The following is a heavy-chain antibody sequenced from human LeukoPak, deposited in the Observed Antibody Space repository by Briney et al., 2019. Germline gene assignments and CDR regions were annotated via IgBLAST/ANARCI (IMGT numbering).Heavy chain of an antibody. J-gene: IGHJ4*02. D-gene: IGHD5-18*01. V-gene: IGHV3-30*18. CDR2: ISYDGSNK. CDR3: AKVGVGTAIY. Sequence: GGSLRLSCAASGFTFSSYGMHRVRQAPGKGLEWVAVISYDGSNKYYADSVKGRFTISRDNSKNTLYLQMNSLRAEDTAVYYCAKVGVGTAIYWGQGTLVTVSS. CDR1: GFTFSSYG.